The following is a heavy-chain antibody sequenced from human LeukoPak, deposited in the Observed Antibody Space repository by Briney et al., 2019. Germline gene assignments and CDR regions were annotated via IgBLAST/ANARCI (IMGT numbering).Heavy chain of an antibody. CDR3: AKVSICYGCYFDY. CDR1: GFTFDDYA. CDR2: ISGGGGGT. Sequence: GGSLRLSCAASGFTFDDYAMHWVRQAPGKGLEWVSAISGGGGGTYYADTVKGRFTISRDNSKNTVYLQMNRLRAEDTAIYYCAKVSICYGCYFDYWGPGIPVTVSS. D-gene: IGHD3-10*02. J-gene: IGHJ4*02. V-gene: IGHV3-23*01.